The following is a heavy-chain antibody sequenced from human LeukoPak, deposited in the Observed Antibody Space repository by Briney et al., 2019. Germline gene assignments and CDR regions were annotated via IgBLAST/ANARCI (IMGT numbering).Heavy chain of an antibody. Sequence: GGSLRLSCAASGFTFDDYAMHWVRQAPGKGLEWVSAISGSGGSTYYADSVKGRFTISRDNSKNTLYLQMNSLRAEDTAVYYCAKPGRRFGVYWGQGTLVTVSS. J-gene: IGHJ4*02. CDR3: AKPGRRFGVY. V-gene: IGHV3-23*01. CDR1: GFTFDDYA. D-gene: IGHD3-10*01. CDR2: ISGSGGST.